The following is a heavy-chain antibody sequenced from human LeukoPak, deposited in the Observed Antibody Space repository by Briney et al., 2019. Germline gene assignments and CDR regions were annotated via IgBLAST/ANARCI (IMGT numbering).Heavy chain of an antibody. CDR1: GGSISSGDYY. D-gene: IGHD4/OR15-4a*01. CDR3: ARAPRLTNSWHFFDY. CDR2: IYYSGDT. V-gene: IGHV4-31*02. Sequence: PSQTLSLTCTVSGGSISSGDYYWSWIRQHPGKGLEWIGYIYYSGDTYYNPSLKSRVTISMDTSGNQFSLKLSSVTAADTAVYYCARAPRLTNSWHFFDYWGQGTVVSVSS. J-gene: IGHJ4*02.